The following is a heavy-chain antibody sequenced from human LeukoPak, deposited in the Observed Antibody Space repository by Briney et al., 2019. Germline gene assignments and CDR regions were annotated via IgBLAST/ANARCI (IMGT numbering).Heavy chain of an antibody. CDR1: GGSISSGGYY. V-gene: IGHV4-31*03. CDR2: IYYSGST. J-gene: IGHJ4*02. Sequence: SETLSLTCTVSGGSISSGGYYWSRIRQHPGKGLEWIGYIYYSGSTYYNPSLKSRVTISVDTSKNQFSLKLSSVTAADTAVYYCARSGNSSLQKYYFDYWGQGTLVTVSS. D-gene: IGHD6-19*01. CDR3: ARSGNSSLQKYYFDY.